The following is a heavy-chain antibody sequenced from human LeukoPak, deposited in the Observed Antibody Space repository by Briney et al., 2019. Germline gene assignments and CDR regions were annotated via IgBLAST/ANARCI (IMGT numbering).Heavy chain of an antibody. Sequence: ASVKVSCKASGYTFTSYGISWVRQAPGQGLEWMGWISAYNGNTNYAQKLQGRVTMTTDTSTSTAYMELRSLRSDDTAVYHCARDRSGYNWFDPWGQGTLVTVSS. CDR2: ISAYNGNT. D-gene: IGHD3-3*01. CDR1: GYTFTSYG. V-gene: IGHV1-18*01. J-gene: IGHJ5*02. CDR3: ARDRSGYNWFDP.